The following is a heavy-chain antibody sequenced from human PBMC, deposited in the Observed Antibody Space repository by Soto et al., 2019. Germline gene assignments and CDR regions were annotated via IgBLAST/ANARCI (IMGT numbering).Heavy chain of an antibody. V-gene: IGHV4-61*01. D-gene: IGHD2-2*01. CDR3: ARHSTVLGYYYYYGMDV. CDR1: GGSVSSGSYY. Sequence: PSETLSLTCTVSGGSVSSGSYYWSWIRQPPGKGLEWIGYIYYSGSTNYNPSLKSRVTISVDTSKNQFSLKLSSVTAADTAVYYCARHSTVLGYYYYYGMDVWGQGTTVTVSS. CDR2: IYYSGST. J-gene: IGHJ6*02.